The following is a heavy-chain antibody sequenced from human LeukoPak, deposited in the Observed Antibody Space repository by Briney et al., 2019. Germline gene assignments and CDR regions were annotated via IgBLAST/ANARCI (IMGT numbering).Heavy chain of an antibody. CDR2: IYTSGST. J-gene: IGHJ5*02. CDR3: ARGRYYDFWSGNWFDP. D-gene: IGHD3-3*01. Sequence: SETLSLTCTVSGDSIRSYYWSWIRQPAGKGLEWIGRIYTSGSTNYKPALQSRVTISVDTSKNQFSLKLSSVTAADTAVYYCARGRYYDFWSGNWFDPWGQGTLVTVSS. V-gene: IGHV4-4*07. CDR1: GDSIRSYY.